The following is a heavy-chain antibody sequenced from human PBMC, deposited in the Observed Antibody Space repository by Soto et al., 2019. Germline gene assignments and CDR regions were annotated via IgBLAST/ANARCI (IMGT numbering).Heavy chain of an antibody. D-gene: IGHD3-10*01. CDR2: IVKDGNEK. V-gene: IGHV3-7*03. CDR1: GFTFSNYW. CDR3: ARDWGGLGY. Sequence: GGSLRLSCAASGFTFSNYWMTWVRQAPGKGLEWVANIVKDGNEKSYVDSVKGRFTISRDNAKNSLYLEMNNLRVEDTAVYYCARDWGGLGYWGQGALVTVSS. J-gene: IGHJ4*02.